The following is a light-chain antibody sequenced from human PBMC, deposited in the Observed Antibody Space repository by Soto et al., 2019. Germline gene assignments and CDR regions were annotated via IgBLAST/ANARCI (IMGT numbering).Light chain of an antibody. Sequence: EIVLTQSPGTLSLSPGERATLSCSASQSISSNLAWYQQKPGQAPRLLMFRTSSRATGFPARFSGSGSATEFTLTISSLQSEDFALYYCQHTLKWPPTFGQGTKVDIK. J-gene: IGKJ1*01. V-gene: IGKV3-15*01. CDR3: QHTLKWPPT. CDR1: QSISSN. CDR2: RTS.